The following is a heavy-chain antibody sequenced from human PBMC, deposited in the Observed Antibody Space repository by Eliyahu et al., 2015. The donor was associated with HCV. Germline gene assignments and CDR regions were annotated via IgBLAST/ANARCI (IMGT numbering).Heavy chain of an antibody. V-gene: IGHV4-39*01. D-gene: IGHD1-1*01. CDR2: IYSSGST. Sequence: QLQLQESGPGLVKPSETLSLTCTXXXGSIXSSSYYWGWXRQPPGKGLEWIGIIYSSGSTYYNPSLKSRVTISVDTSKNQFSLKLNSVTAADTAVYYCATQVERLYCMDVWGKGTTVTVSS. CDR3: ATQVERLYCMDV. CDR1: XGSIXSSSYY. J-gene: IGHJ6*03.